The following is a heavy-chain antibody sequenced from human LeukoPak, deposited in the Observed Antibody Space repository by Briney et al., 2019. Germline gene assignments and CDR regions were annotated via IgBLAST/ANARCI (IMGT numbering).Heavy chain of an antibody. CDR1: GGSISSGDYY. Sequence: SETLSLTCTVSGGSISSGDYYWSWIRQPPGKGLEWIGYIYYSGSTYYNPSLKSRVTISVDTSKNQFSLKLSSVTAADTAVYYCAREIMDDSSGYYFSFDYWGQGTLVTVSS. CDR2: IYYSGST. CDR3: AREIMDDSSGYYFSFDY. J-gene: IGHJ4*02. D-gene: IGHD3-22*01. V-gene: IGHV4-30-4*01.